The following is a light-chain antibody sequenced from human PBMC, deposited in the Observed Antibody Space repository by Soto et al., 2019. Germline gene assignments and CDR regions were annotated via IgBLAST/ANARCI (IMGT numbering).Light chain of an antibody. V-gene: IGKV3-11*01. Sequence: ILLTQSPSTLSLSPGGRATLSCRASHSVSTYLDWYQQKPGQAPRLLIYDASNRATGIPARFSGSGSGTDFTLTISSLEPEEFAVYVGQERIDWRLTFGGGTKVEIQ. CDR2: DAS. CDR1: HSVSTY. CDR3: QERIDWRLT. J-gene: IGKJ4*01.